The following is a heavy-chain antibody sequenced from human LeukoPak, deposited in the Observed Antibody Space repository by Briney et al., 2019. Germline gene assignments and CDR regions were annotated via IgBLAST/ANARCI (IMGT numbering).Heavy chain of an antibody. CDR3: ARDPGYSYGSYGMDV. CDR2: IYYSGST. V-gene: IGHV4-59*01. Sequence: SETLSLTCTVSGGSISSYYWSWIRQPPGKGLEWIGYIYYSGSTNYNPSLKSRVTISADTSKNQFSLKLSSVTAADTAVYYCARDPGYSYGSYGMDVWGQGTTVTVSS. CDR1: GGSISSYY. D-gene: IGHD5-18*01. J-gene: IGHJ6*02.